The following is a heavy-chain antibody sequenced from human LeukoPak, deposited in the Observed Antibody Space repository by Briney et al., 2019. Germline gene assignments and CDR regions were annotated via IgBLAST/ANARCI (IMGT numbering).Heavy chain of an antibody. J-gene: IGHJ4*02. D-gene: IGHD3-3*01. CDR2: ISSSSSTI. CDR1: GFTFSSYS. CDR3: ARDEWLHSSDY. Sequence: GGSLRLSCAASGFTFSSYSMNWVRQAPGKGLEWVSYISSSSSTIYYADSVKGRFTISRDNAKNSLYLQMNSLRAEDTAVYYCARDEWLHSSDYWGQGTLVTVSS. V-gene: IGHV3-48*04.